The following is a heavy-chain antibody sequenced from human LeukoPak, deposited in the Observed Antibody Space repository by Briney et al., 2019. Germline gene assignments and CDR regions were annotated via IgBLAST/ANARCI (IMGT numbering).Heavy chain of an antibody. CDR2: ISGSGGST. CDR1: GFNFSIYP. V-gene: IGHV3-23*01. J-gene: IGHJ4*02. Sequence: SGGSLRLSCTTSGFNFSIYPMTWVRQAPGKGLEWVSAISGSGGSTYYADSVKGRFTISRDNSKNTLYLQMNSLRAEDTAVYYCARVEASGYDYGAFDYWGQGTLVTVSS. CDR3: ARVEASGYDYGAFDY. D-gene: IGHD5-12*01.